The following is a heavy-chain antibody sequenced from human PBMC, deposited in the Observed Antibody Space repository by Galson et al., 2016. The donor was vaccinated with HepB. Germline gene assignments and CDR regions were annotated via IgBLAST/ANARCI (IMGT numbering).Heavy chain of an antibody. Sequence: SLRLSCAASGFTFSNYAMHWVRQAPGMGLEWVALIWYDGSNKYYADSVKGRFTISRDNSKYTLHLQMNSLRAEDTAVYFCARPIRPYYYYFVMDVWGQGTTVTVSS. CDR1: GFTFSNYA. CDR2: IWYDGSNK. CDR3: ARPIRPYYYYFVMDV. V-gene: IGHV3-33*01. J-gene: IGHJ6*02.